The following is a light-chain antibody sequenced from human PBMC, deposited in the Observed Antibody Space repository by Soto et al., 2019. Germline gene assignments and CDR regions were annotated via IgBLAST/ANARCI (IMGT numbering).Light chain of an antibody. CDR2: AAS. CDR1: QSISSW. Sequence: TPSPATXSAKSRYRVPSPWRDCQSISSWLEWYKKKPGKDXTXXXYAASSLQSGAQTRLSGSGSGKDFTLNIRSMQPEDFPTYYCHECYSNQITFGHGTRLEI. V-gene: IGKV1-39*01. CDR3: HECYSNQIT. J-gene: IGKJ5*01.